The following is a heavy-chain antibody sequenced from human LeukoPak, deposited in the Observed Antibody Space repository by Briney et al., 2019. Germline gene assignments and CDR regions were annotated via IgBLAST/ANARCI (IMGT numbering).Heavy chain of an antibody. CDR2: MYWDDDK. J-gene: IGHJ2*01. D-gene: IGHD3-10*01. V-gene: IGHV2-5*02. CDR1: GFSVHTNGVG. CDR3: ARPSNSMVRGVTGYFDL. Sequence: SGPTLVNPTQTLTLTCTFSGFSVHTNGVGVGWIRQPPGKALEWLALMYWDDDKRYSPSLKSRLTITKDIAKNQVVLIMTNMDPGDTATYYCARPSNSMVRGVTGYFDLWGRGTLVTVSS.